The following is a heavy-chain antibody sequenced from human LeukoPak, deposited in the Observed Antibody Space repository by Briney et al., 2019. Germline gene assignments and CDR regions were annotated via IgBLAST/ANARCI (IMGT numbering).Heavy chain of an antibody. CDR3: AKGDYSYYYYMDV. CDR1: GFTFSSYA. CDR2: ISGSGGSA. Sequence: PGGSLRLSCAASGFTFSSYAMSWVRQAPGKGLEWVSAISGSGGSAYYADSVKGRFTISRDNSKNTLYLQMNSLRAEDTAVYYCAKGDYSYYYYMDVWGKGTTVTVSS. V-gene: IGHV3-23*01. J-gene: IGHJ6*03. D-gene: IGHD4-11*01.